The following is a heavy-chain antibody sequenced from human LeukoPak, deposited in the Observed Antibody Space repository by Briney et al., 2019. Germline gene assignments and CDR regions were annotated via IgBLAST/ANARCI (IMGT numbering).Heavy chain of an antibody. V-gene: IGHV1-46*02. D-gene: IGHD4-23*01. CDR2: ISPTGDST. CDR1: GYTFNSYY. Sequence: ASVKVSCKASGYTFNSYYMHWVRQAPGQGLEWVGLISPTGDSTNYTQTFRGRVTMTRDTSTNTVYMDLSSLRSEDTAVYYRAREASGGYFDYWGQGTLVIVSS. J-gene: IGHJ4*02. CDR3: AREASGGYFDY.